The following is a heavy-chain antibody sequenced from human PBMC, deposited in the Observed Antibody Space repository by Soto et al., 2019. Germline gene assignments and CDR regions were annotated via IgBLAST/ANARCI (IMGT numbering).Heavy chain of an antibody. CDR2: IWYDASNK. Sequence: QVQLVESGGGVVQPGRSLRLSCAASGFTFSSYGMHWVRQAPGKGLEWVAVIWYDASNKYYADSVKGRFTISRDNSKNTLYLQMNSLRAEDTAVYYCARERIAAAGTGWFDPWGQGTLVTVSS. D-gene: IGHD6-13*01. CDR1: GFTFSSYG. J-gene: IGHJ5*02. V-gene: IGHV3-33*01. CDR3: ARERIAAAGTGWFDP.